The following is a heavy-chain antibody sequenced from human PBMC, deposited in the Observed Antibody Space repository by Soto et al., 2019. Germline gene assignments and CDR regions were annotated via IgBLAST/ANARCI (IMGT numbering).Heavy chain of an antibody. CDR1: GVNLSGYA. CDR3: AKDLRFLESDC. D-gene: IGHD3-3*01. J-gene: IGHJ4*02. V-gene: IGHV3-23*01. CDR2: ISGSGGST. Sequence: PGGPKRHSCTASGVNLSGYAVSWIRQAPGKGLEWVSAISGSGGSTYYADSVKGRFTISRDNSKNTLYLQMNSLRAEDTAVYYCAKDLRFLESDCWGQGTLVTVFS.